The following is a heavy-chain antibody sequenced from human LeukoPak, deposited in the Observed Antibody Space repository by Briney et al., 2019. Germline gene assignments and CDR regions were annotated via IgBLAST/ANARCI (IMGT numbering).Heavy chain of an antibody. CDR3: AKDSGSYFSNFDY. D-gene: IGHD1-26*01. J-gene: IGHJ4*02. CDR1: GFTFSSYG. Sequence: GGSLRLSCAASGFTFSSYGMSWVRQAPGKGLEWVSAISGSGGSTYYADSVKGRFTISRDNSKNTLYLQMNSLRAEDTAVYYCAKDSGSYFSNFDYWGQGTLVTVSS. V-gene: IGHV3-23*01. CDR2: ISGSGGST.